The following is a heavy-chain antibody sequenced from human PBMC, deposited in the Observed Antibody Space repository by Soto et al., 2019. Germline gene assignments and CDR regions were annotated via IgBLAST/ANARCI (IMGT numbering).Heavy chain of an antibody. Sequence: QVQLQESGPGLVKPSQTLSLTCAVSGGSISSGGYYWGWIRQHLGKGLESIGYNYYIGTTCYNPILNSTVTMAVETSTIPFSMELSSVSSEDTAVYYIARDLPFWDYKGMDVWGQGTTVTVSS. CDR2: NYYIGTT. CDR1: GGSISSGGYY. D-gene: IGHD3-16*01. CDR3: ARDLPFWDYKGMDV. J-gene: IGHJ6*02. V-gene: IGHV4-31*11.